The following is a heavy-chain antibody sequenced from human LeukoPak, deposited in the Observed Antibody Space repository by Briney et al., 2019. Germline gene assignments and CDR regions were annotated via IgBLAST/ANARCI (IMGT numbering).Heavy chain of an antibody. CDR1: GGSISNYH. CDR2: IYYSGST. V-gene: IGHV4-59*01. J-gene: IGHJ5*02. CDR3: ARLTGYSSESWFDP. Sequence: SETLSPTCTVSGGSISNYHWSWIRQPPGKGLEWIGYIYYSGSTNYNPSLKSRVTISVDTSKNQFSLKLSSVTAADTAVYYCARLTGYSSESWFDPWGQGTLVTVSS. D-gene: IGHD3-9*01.